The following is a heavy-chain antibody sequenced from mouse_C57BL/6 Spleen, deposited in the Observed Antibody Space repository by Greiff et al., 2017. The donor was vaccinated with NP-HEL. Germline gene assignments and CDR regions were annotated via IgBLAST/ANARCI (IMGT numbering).Heavy chain of an antibody. CDR2: IYIGNGYT. D-gene: IGHD1-1*01. V-gene: IGHV1-58*01. Sequence: VHVKQSGAELVRPGSSVKMSCKTSGYTFTSYGINWVKQRPGQGLEWIGYIYIGNGYTEYNEKFKGKATLTSDTSSSTAYMQLSSLTSEDSAIYFCARIATTVVAKYYFDYWGQGTTLTVSS. CDR3: ARIATTVVAKYYFDY. J-gene: IGHJ2*01. CDR1: GYTFTSYG.